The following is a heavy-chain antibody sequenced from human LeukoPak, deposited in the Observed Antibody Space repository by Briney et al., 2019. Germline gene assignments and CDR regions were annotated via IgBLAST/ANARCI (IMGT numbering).Heavy chain of an antibody. CDR1: GFTFSDYS. CDR2: ISDDSNYI. D-gene: IGHD2-2*01. Sequence: MTGGPLRLSCAASGFTFSDYSMNWVRQAPGKGLEWVSSISDDSNYIYYADSVKGRFTISRDNAKNSLYLQMNSLRAEDTAVYYCANHLACGSTSCPSFDYWGQGTLVTVSS. CDR3: ANHLACGSTSCPSFDY. V-gene: IGHV3-21*01. J-gene: IGHJ4*02.